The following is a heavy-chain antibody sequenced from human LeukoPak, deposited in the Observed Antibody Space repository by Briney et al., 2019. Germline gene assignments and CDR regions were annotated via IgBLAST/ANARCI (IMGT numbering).Heavy chain of an antibody. V-gene: IGHV1-18*01. D-gene: IGHD6-13*01. J-gene: IGHJ4*02. CDR1: VYTFTSYG. Sequence: ASVKVSCKASVYTFTSYGISWVRQAPGQGLGWMGCISAYNGNTNYAQKLQGRVTMTTDTSTSTAYMELRSLRSDDTAVYYCARGIAAAGIGDEYYFDYWGQGTLVTVSS. CDR2: ISAYNGNT. CDR3: ARGIAAAGIGDEYYFDY.